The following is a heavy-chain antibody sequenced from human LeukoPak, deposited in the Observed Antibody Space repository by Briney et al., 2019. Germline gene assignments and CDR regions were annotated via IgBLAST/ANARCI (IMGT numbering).Heavy chain of an antibody. V-gene: IGHV3-48*01. J-gene: IGHJ4*02. CDR2: ISSSSTTR. Sequence: PGGSLRLSCVVSGFTFSSCSMNWVRQAPGKGLEWVSYISSSSTTRYYADSVKGRFTISRDNAKNSLYLQMNSLRAEDTAVYHCATDQGSSWRTGLDYWGQGTLVTVSS. CDR3: ATDQGSSWRTGLDY. D-gene: IGHD6-13*01. CDR1: GFTFSSCS.